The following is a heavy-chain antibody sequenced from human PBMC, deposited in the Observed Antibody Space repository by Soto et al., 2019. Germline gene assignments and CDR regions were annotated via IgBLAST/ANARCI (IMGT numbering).Heavy chain of an antibody. CDR1: GFTFSSYG. Sequence: GGSLRLSCAASGFTFSSYGMHWVRQAPGKGLEWVAVISYDGSNKYYADSVKGRFTISRDNAKNSLYLQMNSLRAEDTAVYYCARELTTYYMDVWGKGTTVTVSS. CDR2: ISYDGSNK. CDR3: ARELTTYYMDV. V-gene: IGHV3-30*03. D-gene: IGHD4-4*01. J-gene: IGHJ6*03.